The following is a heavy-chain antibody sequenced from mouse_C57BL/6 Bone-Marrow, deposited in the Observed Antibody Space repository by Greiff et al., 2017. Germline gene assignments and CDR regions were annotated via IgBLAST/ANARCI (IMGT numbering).Heavy chain of an antibody. J-gene: IGHJ1*03. Sequence: VQLQQPGAELVMPGASVKLSCKASGYTFTSYWMHWVKQRPGQGLEWIGEIDPSDSYTNYNQKFKGKSTLTVDKSSSTAYMQLSRLTSEDSAVYYCARGGLYYGSSDWYFDVWGTGTTVTVSS. CDR2: IDPSDSYT. V-gene: IGHV1-69*01. D-gene: IGHD1-1*01. CDR1: GYTFTSYW. CDR3: ARGGLYYGSSDWYFDV.